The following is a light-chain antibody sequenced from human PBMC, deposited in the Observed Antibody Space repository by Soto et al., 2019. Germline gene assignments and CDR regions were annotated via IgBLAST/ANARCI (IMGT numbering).Light chain of an antibody. CDR3: MQGTHWPIT. CDR1: QSLVHSDGIAY. J-gene: IGKJ5*01. Sequence: DVVMTQSPLSLPVTLGQPASISCRSNQSLVHSDGIAYFSWFQQRPGRSPRRLIYKVSNRDSGVPARLSGSGSGPEFALKISRVEAEDVGVYYCMQGTHWPITFRQGTRLEIK. V-gene: IGKV2-30*02. CDR2: KVS.